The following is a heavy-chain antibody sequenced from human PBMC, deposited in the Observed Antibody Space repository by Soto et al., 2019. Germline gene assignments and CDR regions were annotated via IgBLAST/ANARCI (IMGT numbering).Heavy chain of an antibody. CDR1: GGSISSSSYY. D-gene: IGHD3-10*01. CDR2: IYYSGST. J-gene: IGHJ5*02. V-gene: IGHV4-39*01. Sequence: SETLSLTCTVSGGSISSSSYYWGWIRQPPGKGLEWIGSIYYSGSTYYNPSLKSRVTISVDTSKNQFSLKLSSVTAADTAVYYCARVLSITIVRGARFDPWGQGTLVTVSS. CDR3: ARVLSITIVRGARFDP.